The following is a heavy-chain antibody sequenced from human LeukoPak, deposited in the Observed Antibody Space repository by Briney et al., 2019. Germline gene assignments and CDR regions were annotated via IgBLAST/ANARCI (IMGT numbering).Heavy chain of an antibody. Sequence: GGSLRLSCAASGFTFGRYGMSWVRQAPGKGLEWVSAITDDGGSTFYADSVKGRFTISRDNSKNTLYLQMNSLRAEATAVYYCARDRSGSYPNWFDPWGQGTLVTVSS. CDR1: GFTFGRYG. D-gene: IGHD3-10*01. V-gene: IGHV3-23*01. J-gene: IGHJ5*02. CDR2: ITDDGGST. CDR3: ARDRSGSYPNWFDP.